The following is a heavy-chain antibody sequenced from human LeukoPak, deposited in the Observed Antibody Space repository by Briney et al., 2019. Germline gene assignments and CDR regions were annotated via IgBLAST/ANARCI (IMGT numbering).Heavy chain of an antibody. D-gene: IGHD5-18*01. CDR1: GGSFSGYY. CDR2: INHSGST. CDR3: ARARGGISRGYSYGFFDY. V-gene: IGHV4-34*01. J-gene: IGHJ4*02. Sequence: PSETPSLTCAVYGGSFSGYYWSWIRQPPGKGLEWIGEINHSGSTNYNPSLKSRVTISVDTSKNQFSLKLSSVTAADTAVYYCARARGGISRGYSYGFFDYWGQGTLVTVSS.